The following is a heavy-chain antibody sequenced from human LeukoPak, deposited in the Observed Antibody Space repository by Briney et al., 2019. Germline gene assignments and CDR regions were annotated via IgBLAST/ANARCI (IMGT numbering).Heavy chain of an antibody. D-gene: IGHD4-23*01. CDR2: IRNDGSNK. Sequence: GGSLRLSCAASGFIFSSYGMHWVRQAPGKGLEWVAFIRNDGSNKYYADSVKGRFTISRDNSKNTLYLQMNSLRAEATAVYYCAKLLRNSGRFLYWGQGTLVTVSS. J-gene: IGHJ4*02. CDR3: AKLLRNSGRFLY. V-gene: IGHV3-30*02. CDR1: GFIFSSYG.